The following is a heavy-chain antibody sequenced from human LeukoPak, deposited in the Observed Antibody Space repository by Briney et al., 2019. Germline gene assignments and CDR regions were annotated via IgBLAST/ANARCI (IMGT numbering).Heavy chain of an antibody. V-gene: IGHV1-69*05. CDR3: AREVRGNGVCCHFDY. CDR1: GGTFSSYA. CDR2: IIPIFGTA. J-gene: IGHJ4*02. Sequence: SVKVSCKASGGTFSSYAISWMRQAPGQGLEWMGRIIPIFGTANYAQKFQGRVTITTDESTSTAYMELSSLRSEDTAVYYCAREVRGNGVCCHFDYWGQGTLVTVSS. D-gene: IGHD2-8*01.